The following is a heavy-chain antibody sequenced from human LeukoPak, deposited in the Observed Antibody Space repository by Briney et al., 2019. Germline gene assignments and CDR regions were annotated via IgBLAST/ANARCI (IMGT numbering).Heavy chain of an antibody. V-gene: IGHV1-2*02. Sequence: GASVKVSCKASGYTFTGYYMHWVRQAPGQGLEWMGWINPNSGGTNYAQKFQGRVTMTRDTSISTAYMELSRLRSDDTAVYYCAGDRGSGYSGYESYYYYYMDVWGKGTTVTVSS. J-gene: IGHJ6*03. D-gene: IGHD5-12*01. CDR2: INPNSGGT. CDR1: GYTFTGYY. CDR3: AGDRGSGYSGYESYYYYYMDV.